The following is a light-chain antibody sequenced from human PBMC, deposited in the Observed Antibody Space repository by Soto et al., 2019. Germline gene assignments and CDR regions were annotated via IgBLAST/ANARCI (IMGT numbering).Light chain of an antibody. Sequence: EIVMTQSPATLSVSPGARATLSCRASQSVGSDLVWYRQKPGQAPRLLIYGASNRATGVPDRFSGSGSGTVFTLTIRSLQSDDFEVYYCQQYLDWPRTFGQGTKVDIK. V-gene: IGKV3-15*01. CDR3: QQYLDWPRT. J-gene: IGKJ1*01. CDR2: GAS. CDR1: QSVGSD.